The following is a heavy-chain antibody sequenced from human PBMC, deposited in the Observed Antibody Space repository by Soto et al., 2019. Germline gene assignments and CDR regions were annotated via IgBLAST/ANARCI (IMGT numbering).Heavy chain of an antibody. J-gene: IGHJ4*02. CDR1: SGSISSSNW. V-gene: IGHV4-4*02. CDR2: IYHSGST. CDR3: AGSYYGDHCFDY. Sequence: QVQLQESGPGLVKPSGTLSLTCAVSSGSISSSNWWSWVRQPPGKGLEWIGEIYHSGSTNYNPSLTSRVNISVDKSKNQFSLKLSSVTAADTAVYYCAGSYYGDHCFDYWGQGTLVTVSS. D-gene: IGHD4-17*01.